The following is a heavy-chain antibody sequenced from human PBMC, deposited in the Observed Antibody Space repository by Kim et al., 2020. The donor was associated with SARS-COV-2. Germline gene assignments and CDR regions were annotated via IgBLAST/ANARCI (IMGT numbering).Heavy chain of an antibody. Sequence: GGSLRLSCAASGFTFSSYAMSWVRQAPGKGLEWVSAISGSGGSTYYADSVKGRFTISRDNSKNTLYLQMNSLRAEDTAVYYCAKVTYGNSFEASDYWGQGTLVTVSS. CDR1: GFTFSSYA. V-gene: IGHV3-23*01. CDR2: ISGSGGST. D-gene: IGHD3-10*01. J-gene: IGHJ4*02. CDR3: AKVTYGNSFEASDY.